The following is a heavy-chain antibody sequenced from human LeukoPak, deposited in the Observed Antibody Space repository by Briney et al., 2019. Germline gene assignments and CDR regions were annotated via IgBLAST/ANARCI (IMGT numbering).Heavy chain of an antibody. J-gene: IGHJ6*02. CDR1: GYTFTSYD. Sequence: ASVKVSCKASGYTFTSYDINWVRQATGQGLEWMGWMNPNSGNTGYAQKFQDRVTMTRNTSISTAYMELTRLTSEDTAVYYCARGDSGYFFYYGLDVWGQGTTVTVSS. CDR2: MNPNSGNT. D-gene: IGHD3-10*01. V-gene: IGHV1-8*02. CDR3: ARGDSGYFFYYGLDV.